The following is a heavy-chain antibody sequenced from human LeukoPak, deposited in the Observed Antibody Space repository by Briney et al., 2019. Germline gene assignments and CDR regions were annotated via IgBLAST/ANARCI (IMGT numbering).Heavy chain of an antibody. CDR1: GGSISSYY. V-gene: IGHV4-59*01. CDR3: AISTYYDFWSGYPLDY. D-gene: IGHD3-3*01. CDR2: IYYSGGT. J-gene: IGHJ4*02. Sequence: PSETLSLTCTVSGGSISSYYWSWIRQPPGKGLEWIGYIYYSGGTNYNPSLKSRVTISVDTSKNQFSLKLSSVTAADTAVYYCAISTYYDFWSGYPLDYWGQGTLVTVSS.